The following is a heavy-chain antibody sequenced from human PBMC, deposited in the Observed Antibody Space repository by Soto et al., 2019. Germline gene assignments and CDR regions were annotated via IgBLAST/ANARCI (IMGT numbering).Heavy chain of an antibody. J-gene: IGHJ4*02. Sequence: PSETLSLTCTVSGGSISSGGYYWSWIRQHPGKGLEWIGYIYYSGSTYYNPSLKSRVTISVDTSKNQFSLKLSSVTAADTAVYYCASATREHDYGDFNQIDYWGQGTLVTVSS. CDR3: ASATREHDYGDFNQIDY. CDR1: GGSISSGGYY. V-gene: IGHV4-31*03. CDR2: IYYSGST. D-gene: IGHD4-17*01.